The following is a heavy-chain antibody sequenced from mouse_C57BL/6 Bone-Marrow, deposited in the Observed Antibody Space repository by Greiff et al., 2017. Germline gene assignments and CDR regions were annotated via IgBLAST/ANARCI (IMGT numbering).Heavy chain of an antibody. CDR1: GYTFTSYW. CDR3: ARPYYSNYWYFDV. J-gene: IGHJ1*03. Sequence: QVQLQQPGAELVKPGASVKMSCKASGYTFTSYWITWVKQRPGQGLEWIGDIYPGSGSTNYNEKFKSKATLTVDTTSSTTYMQLSSLTSEDSAVYYCARPYYSNYWYFDVWGTGTTVTVSS. V-gene: IGHV1-55*01. CDR2: IYPGSGST. D-gene: IGHD2-5*01.